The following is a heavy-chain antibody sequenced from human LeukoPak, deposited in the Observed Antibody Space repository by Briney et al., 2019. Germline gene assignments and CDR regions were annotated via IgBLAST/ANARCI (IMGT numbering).Heavy chain of an antibody. CDR2: INPSSGGT. CDR1: GYTFTGYY. J-gene: IGHJ6*02. Sequence: ASVKVSCKASGYTFTGYYMHWVRQAPGQGLEWMGWINPSSGGTNYAQKFQGRVTMTRDTSISTAYMELSRLRSDDTAVYYCARDGDRFYDILTGYGSYGMDVWGQGTTVTVSS. CDR3: ARDGDRFYDILTGYGSYGMDV. V-gene: IGHV1-2*02. D-gene: IGHD3-9*01.